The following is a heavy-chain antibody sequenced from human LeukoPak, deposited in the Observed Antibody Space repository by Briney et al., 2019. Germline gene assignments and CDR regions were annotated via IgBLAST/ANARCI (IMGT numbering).Heavy chain of an antibody. J-gene: IGHJ5*02. CDR1: GGTFSSYA. CDR3: ARSSPRIRFLEWLSGPWFDP. Sequence: SVKVSCKASGGTFSSYAISWVRQAPGQGLEWMGGIIPIFGTANYAQKFQGRVTITTDESTSTAYMELSSLRSEDTAVYYCARSSPRIRFLEWLSGPWFDPWGQGTLVTVSS. CDR2: IIPIFGTA. D-gene: IGHD3-3*01. V-gene: IGHV1-69*05.